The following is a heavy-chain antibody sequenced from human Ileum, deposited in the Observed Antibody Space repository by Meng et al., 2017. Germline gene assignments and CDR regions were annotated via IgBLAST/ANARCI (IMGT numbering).Heavy chain of an antibody. J-gene: IGHJ6*02. D-gene: IGHD3-10*01. CDR2: INSDGSST. V-gene: IGHV3-74*01. CDR3: VRGVNKYYYGMDV. CDR1: GFTFSSYW. Sequence: GESLKISCAASGFTFSSYWMHWVRQAPGKGLVWVSRINSDGSSTGYADSVKGRFTISRDNAKNTLYLQMNSLRAEDTAVYYCVRGVNKYYYGMDVWGQGTTVTVSS.